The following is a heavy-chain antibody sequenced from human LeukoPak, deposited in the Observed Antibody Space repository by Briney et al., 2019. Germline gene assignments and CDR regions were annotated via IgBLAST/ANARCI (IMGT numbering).Heavy chain of an antibody. CDR3: ARDQIGYGLDY. V-gene: IGHV4-59*11. CDR2: IYNSWNT. J-gene: IGHJ4*02. CDR1: SSSINNHY. D-gene: IGHD5-18*01. Sequence: PSETLSLTCIVSSSSINNHYWSWIRQPPGKGLEWIGYIYNSWNTNYNPSLQSRVTISMDASRKQFSLNLTSVTAADTAVYYCARDQIGYGLDYWGQGTLVTVSS.